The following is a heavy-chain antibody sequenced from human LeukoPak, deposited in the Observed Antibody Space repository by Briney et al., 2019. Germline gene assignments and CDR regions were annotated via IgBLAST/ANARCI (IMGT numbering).Heavy chain of an antibody. J-gene: IGHJ4*02. CDR2: MNPNSGNT. CDR3: ARGRLVGAGYYFGY. D-gene: IGHD1-26*01. Sequence: ASVKVSCKASGYTFTSSDINWVRQATGQGLEWMGWMNPNSGNTGYAQKFQGRVTMTRNTSISTAYMELSSLRSEDTAVHYCARGRLVGAGYYFGYWGQGTLVTVSS. V-gene: IGHV1-8*01. CDR1: GYTFTSSD.